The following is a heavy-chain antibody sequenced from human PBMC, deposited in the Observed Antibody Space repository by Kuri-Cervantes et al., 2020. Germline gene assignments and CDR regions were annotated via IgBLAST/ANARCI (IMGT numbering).Heavy chain of an antibody. D-gene: IGHD1-26*01. CDR1: GGSISSGGYY. CDR3: ARLGTITRLFDP. V-gene: IGHV4-31*03. Sequence: SETLSLTCTVSGGSISSGGYYWSWIRQHPGKGLEWIGCIYYSGSTYYNPSLKSRVTISVDTSKNQFSLKLSSVVAADTAVYYCARLGTITRLFDPWGQGTLVTVSS. J-gene: IGHJ5*02. CDR2: IYYSGST.